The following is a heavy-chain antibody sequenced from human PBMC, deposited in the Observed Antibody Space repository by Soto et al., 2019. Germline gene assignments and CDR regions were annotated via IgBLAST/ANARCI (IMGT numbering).Heavy chain of an antibody. Sequence: QVQLVQSGAEVKKPGASVKVSCKASGYTFSSYVISWVRQAPGQGLDWMGWISAYNGETNYAQKLQDRVTMTTDTSTNTAYMELRSLRSDDTAMYYCARVAPPGATRSPLNYYGMDVWGQGTTVTVSS. J-gene: IGHJ6*02. V-gene: IGHV1-18*04. D-gene: IGHD3-3*01. CDR2: ISAYNGET. CDR1: GYTFSSYV. CDR3: ARVAPPGATRSPLNYYGMDV.